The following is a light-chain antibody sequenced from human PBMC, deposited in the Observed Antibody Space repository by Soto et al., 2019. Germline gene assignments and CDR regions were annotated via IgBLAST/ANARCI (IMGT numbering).Light chain of an antibody. CDR1: SSDVGDYKY. Sequence: QSVLTQPASVSGSPGQSITISCTGTSSDVGDYKYVSWYQQHPGKAPKLMIYDVSNRPSGVSNRFSGSKSGNTASLTITGLQAEDEAEYYCSSYSSSSHVLFGGGTKVTVL. CDR2: DVS. J-gene: IGLJ2*01. CDR3: SSYSSSSHVL. V-gene: IGLV2-14*01.